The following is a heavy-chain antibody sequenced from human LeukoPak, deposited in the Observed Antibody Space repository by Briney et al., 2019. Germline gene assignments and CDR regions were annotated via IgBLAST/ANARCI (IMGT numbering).Heavy chain of an antibody. J-gene: IGHJ6*03. CDR1: GGSFSGYY. Sequence: SETLSLTCAVYGGSFSGYYWSWIRQPPGKGLEWIGEINHSGSTNYNPSLKSRVTISVDTSKNQFSLKLSSVTAADTAVYYCARAKVYYYYMDVWGKGTTVTVSS. CDR3: ARAKVYYYYMDV. V-gene: IGHV4-34*01. CDR2: INHSGST.